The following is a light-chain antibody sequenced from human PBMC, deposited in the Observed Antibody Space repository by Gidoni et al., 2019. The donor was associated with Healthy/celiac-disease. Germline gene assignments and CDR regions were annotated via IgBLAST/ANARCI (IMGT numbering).Light chain of an antibody. CDR3: RQSYSTTLA. V-gene: IGKV1-39*01. J-gene: IGKJ1*01. CDR1: QSISSY. Sequence: DLQMTQSPSSLSASVGDRVTITCRASQSISSYLNWYQQKPGKAPKLLIYAASSLQSGVPSRFSGSGSGTDFTLTISSLQPEDFATYYCRQSYSTTLAFGQGTKVEIK. CDR2: AAS.